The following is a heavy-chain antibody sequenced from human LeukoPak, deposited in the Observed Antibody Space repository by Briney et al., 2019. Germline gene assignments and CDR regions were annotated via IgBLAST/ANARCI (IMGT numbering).Heavy chain of an antibody. Sequence: GGSLRLSCAASGFTFSRYAMSWVRQAPGKGLEWVSAISGSGGSTYYADSVKGRFTISRDNSKNTLYLQMNSLRAEDTAVYYCATDPLMVRGVIDYFDYWGQGTLVTVSS. V-gene: IGHV3-23*01. D-gene: IGHD3-10*01. CDR3: ATDPLMVRGVIDYFDY. CDR1: GFTFSRYA. CDR2: ISGSGGST. J-gene: IGHJ4*02.